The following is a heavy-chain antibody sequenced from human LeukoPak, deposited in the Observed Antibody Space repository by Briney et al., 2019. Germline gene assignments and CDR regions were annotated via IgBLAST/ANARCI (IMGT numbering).Heavy chain of an antibody. CDR2: INHSGST. CDR3: ARNEPLYYDILTGYYPFYGY. D-gene: IGHD3-9*01. CDR1: GGSFSGYY. J-gene: IGHJ4*02. V-gene: IGHV4-34*01. Sequence: ASETLSLTCAVYGGSFSGYYWSWIRQPPGKGLEWIGEINHSGSTNYNPSLKSRVTISVDTSKNQFSLKLSSVTAADTAVYYCARNEPLYYDILTGYYPFYGYWGQGTLVTVSS.